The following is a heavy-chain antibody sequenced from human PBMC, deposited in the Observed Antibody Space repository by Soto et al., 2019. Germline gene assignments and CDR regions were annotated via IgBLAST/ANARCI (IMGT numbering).Heavy chain of an antibody. J-gene: IGHJ4*02. CDR2: ISAYNGNT. V-gene: IGHV1-18*01. D-gene: IGHD5-18*01. CDR3: ARDQAHGWIQLWPY. Sequence: ASVKVSCKASGYTFTSYGISWVRQAPGQGLEWMGWISAYNGNTNYAQKLRGRVTMTTDTSTSTAYMELRSLRSDDTAVYYCARDQAHGWIQLWPYWGQGTLVTVSS. CDR1: GYTFTSYG.